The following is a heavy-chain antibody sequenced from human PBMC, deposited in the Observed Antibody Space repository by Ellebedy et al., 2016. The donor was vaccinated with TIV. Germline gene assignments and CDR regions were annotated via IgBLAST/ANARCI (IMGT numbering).Heavy chain of an antibody. V-gene: IGHV4-38-2*02. J-gene: IGHJ3*02. CDR2: ISHTGTT. CDR1: GASINSGHF. Sequence: MPSETLSLTCTVSGASINSGHFWGWIRQSPGKRLEWIGTISHTGTTSYSPSLKSRVTISVDTSKNQFSLKLSSVTAADTAVYYCARLGYSSGWLMAFDIWGQGTMVTVSS. CDR3: ARLGYSSGWLMAFDI. D-gene: IGHD6-19*01.